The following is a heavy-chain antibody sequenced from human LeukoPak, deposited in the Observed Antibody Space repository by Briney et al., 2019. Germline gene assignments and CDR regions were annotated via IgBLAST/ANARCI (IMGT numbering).Heavy chain of an antibody. CDR3: AKDLVGATLFGPDY. Sequence: GGSLRLSCAASGFTFSSYAMHWVRQAPGKGLEWVAVISYDGSNKYYADSVKGRFTISRDNSKNTLYLQMNSLRAEDTAVYYCAKDLVGATLFGPDYWGQGTLVTVSS. D-gene: IGHD1-26*01. CDR1: GFTFSSYA. CDR2: ISYDGSNK. V-gene: IGHV3-30-3*01. J-gene: IGHJ4*02.